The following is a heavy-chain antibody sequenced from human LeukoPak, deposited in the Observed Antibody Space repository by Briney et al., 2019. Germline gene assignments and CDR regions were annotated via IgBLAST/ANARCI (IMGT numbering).Heavy chain of an antibody. J-gene: IGHJ3*02. Sequence: SETLSLTCTVSGGSISSYYWSWIRQPPGKGLEWIGYIYYSGSTNYNPSLKSRVTISVDTSKNQFSLKLSSVTAADTAVYYCARDGDKQYCDFWSAPGTFDIWGQGTMVTVSS. CDR1: GGSISSYY. CDR2: IYYSGST. D-gene: IGHD3-3*01. CDR3: ARDGDKQYCDFWSAPGTFDI. V-gene: IGHV4-59*12.